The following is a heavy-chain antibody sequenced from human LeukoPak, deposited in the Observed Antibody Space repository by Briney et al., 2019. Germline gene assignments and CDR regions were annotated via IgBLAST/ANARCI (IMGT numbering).Heavy chain of an antibody. J-gene: IGHJ4*02. CDR1: GFTFSSYG. Sequence: PGGSLRLSCAASGFTFSSYGMHWVRQAPGKGLEWVAVIWYDGSNKYYADSVKGRFTISRDNSKNTLYLQMNSLRAEDTAVYYCAKASIAAAGTMVYWGQGTLVTVSS. V-gene: IGHV3-30*02. CDR3: AKASIAAAGTMVY. CDR2: IWYDGSNK. D-gene: IGHD6-13*01.